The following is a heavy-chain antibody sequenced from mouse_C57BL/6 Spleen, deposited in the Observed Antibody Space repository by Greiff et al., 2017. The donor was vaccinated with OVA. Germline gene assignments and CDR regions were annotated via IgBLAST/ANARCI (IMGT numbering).Heavy chain of an antibody. V-gene: IGHV5-6*01. CDR2: ISSGGSYT. Sequence: EVKLMESGGDLVKPGGSLKLSCAASGFTFSSYGMSWVRQTPDKRLEWVATISSGGSYTYYPDSVKGRFTISRDNAKNTLYLQMSSLKSEDTAMYYCARQTTDWYFDVWGTGTTVTVSS. J-gene: IGHJ1*03. CDR1: GFTFSSYG. D-gene: IGHD1-1*01. CDR3: ARQTTDWYFDV.